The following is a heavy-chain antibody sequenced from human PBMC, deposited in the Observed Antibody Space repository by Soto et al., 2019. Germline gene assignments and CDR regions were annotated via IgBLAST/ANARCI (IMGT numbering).Heavy chain of an antibody. Sequence: ETLSLTCAVYGGSFSCYYWNWIRQPPGKGLEWIGEIDHSGYTNYNPSLKSRVTISVDTSKNQFSLRLTSVTAADTAVYYCARVRDWFDPWGQGTLVTVSS. J-gene: IGHJ5*02. CDR3: ARVRDWFDP. CDR2: IDHSGYT. V-gene: IGHV4-34*01. CDR1: GGSFSCYY. D-gene: IGHD3-3*01.